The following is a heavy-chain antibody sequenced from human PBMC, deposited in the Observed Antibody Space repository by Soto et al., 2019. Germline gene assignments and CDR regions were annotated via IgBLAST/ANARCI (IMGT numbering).Heavy chain of an antibody. CDR1: GGTFSSYT. J-gene: IGHJ4*02. Sequence: KVSCKASGGTFSSYTISWVRQAPGQGLEWMGRIIPILGIANYAQKFQGRVTITADKSTSTAYMELSSLRSEDTAVYYCALTPEVAATRHAYFDYWGQGTLVTVSS. CDR3: ALTPEVAATRHAYFDY. D-gene: IGHD2-15*01. CDR2: IIPILGIA. V-gene: IGHV1-69*02.